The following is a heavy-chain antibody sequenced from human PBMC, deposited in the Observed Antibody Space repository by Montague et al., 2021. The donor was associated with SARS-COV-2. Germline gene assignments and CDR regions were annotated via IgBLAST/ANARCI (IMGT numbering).Heavy chain of an antibody. CDR3: ARELDIHAFLSGYYIGV. Sequence: SETLSLTCTVSGGSVNSGSYNWNWIRQPPGKGLEWIGNIYYSGSTSYNPSLKSRVTISLDTSKNQFSLNLTSVTAADTALYFCARELDIHAFLSGYYIGVWGQGTLVTVSS. CDR2: IYYSGST. V-gene: IGHV4-61*01. D-gene: IGHD3-3*01. J-gene: IGHJ1*01. CDR1: GGSVNSGSYN.